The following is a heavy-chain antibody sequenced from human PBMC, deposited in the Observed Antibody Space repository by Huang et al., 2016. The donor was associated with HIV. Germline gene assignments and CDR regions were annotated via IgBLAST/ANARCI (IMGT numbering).Heavy chain of an antibody. Sequence: QLQLQESGPGLVKPSKTLSLTCTVSGGFVVSRSFYWGWIRQAPGKGLEWIGSMFYRGSTYYNPSLNSRVTISIDTFNNQFSLKLSSVTAADTAVYYCARHGNYIFDNWGQGTLVTVSS. CDR3: ARHGNYIFDN. V-gene: IGHV4-39*01. CDR2: MFYRGST. J-gene: IGHJ4*02. CDR1: GGFVVSRSFY. D-gene: IGHD3-10*01.